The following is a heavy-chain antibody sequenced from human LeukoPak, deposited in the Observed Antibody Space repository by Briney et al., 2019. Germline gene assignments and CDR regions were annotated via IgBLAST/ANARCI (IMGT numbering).Heavy chain of an antibody. CDR1: GFTFSSYW. CDR3: ARHWNWGWDY. V-gene: IGHV3-7*01. Sequence: GGSLRLSCAASGFTFSSYWMSWVRLAPGKGLEWVANIKPDGSETYYMDSVKGRFTISRDNTKNSLYLQMNSLRAEDTAVFHCARHWNWGWDYWGQGTLVIVSS. J-gene: IGHJ4*02. D-gene: IGHD7-27*01. CDR2: IKPDGSET.